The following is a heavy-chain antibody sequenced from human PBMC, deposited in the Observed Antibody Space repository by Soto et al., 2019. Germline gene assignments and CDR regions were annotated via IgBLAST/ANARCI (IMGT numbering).Heavy chain of an antibody. CDR2: IYGAGTA. CDR1: GGSISSGVSP. V-gene: IGHV4-30-2*01. CDR3: ARTSDDSNGNEGQFDP. Sequence: SETLSLTCTVPGGSISSGVSPWNWIRQPPGKDLKWIGYIYGAGTAFYNPSIKSRVTISVDTSKNQFSLNLRSVSAADTAVYYCARTSDDSNGNEGQFDPWGPG. J-gene: IGHJ5*02. D-gene: IGHD2-8*01.